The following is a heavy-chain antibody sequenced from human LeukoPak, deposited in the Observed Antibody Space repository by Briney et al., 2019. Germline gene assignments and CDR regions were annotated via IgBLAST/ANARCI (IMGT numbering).Heavy chain of an antibody. CDR3: VRVLGSPGGY. V-gene: IGHV3-30-3*01. Sequence: PGGSLRLSCAASGFTFSSYAMHWVRQAPGKGLEWLATISYDGSNKYYADSVKGRFTISRDNSNNTLYLQMSSLRAEDTAVYYCVRVLGSPGGYWGQGTLVTVSS. CDR1: GFTFSSYA. J-gene: IGHJ4*02. CDR2: ISYDGSNK. D-gene: IGHD1-26*01.